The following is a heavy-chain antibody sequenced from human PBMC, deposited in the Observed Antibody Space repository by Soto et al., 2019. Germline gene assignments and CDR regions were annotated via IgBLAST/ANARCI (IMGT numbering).Heavy chain of an antibody. CDR3: AKPSGLAATGGAFDS. V-gene: IGHV3-23*01. CDR2: ISGSGATT. J-gene: IGHJ4*02. CDR1: GFIFTNYA. Sequence: EVQLLESGGGLVQPGGSLRLSCATSGFIFTNYAMNWVRQAPGKGLEWVSTISGSGATTYYADSVRGRFTISRDNSKNTLYLQMNSLSAGDTAVYYCAKPSGLAATGGAFDSWGQGSLVTVSS. D-gene: IGHD6-13*01.